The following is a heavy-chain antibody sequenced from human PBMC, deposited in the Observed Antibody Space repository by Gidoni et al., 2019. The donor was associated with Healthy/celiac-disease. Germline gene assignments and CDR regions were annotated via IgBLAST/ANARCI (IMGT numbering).Heavy chain of an antibody. D-gene: IGHD3-10*01. CDR3: ARGGRYYGSGWRRFDP. CDR2: LNHCGST. Sequence: QVQLQQWGAGLLKPSETLSLTCAVYGGSLICYYWSWIRQPPGKGLEWIGELNHCGSTTYNPSLKSRVTISVDTSKNQFSLKLSSVTAADTAVYYCARGGRYYGSGWRRFDPWGQGTLVTVSS. V-gene: IGHV4-34*01. CDR1: GGSLICYY. J-gene: IGHJ5*02.